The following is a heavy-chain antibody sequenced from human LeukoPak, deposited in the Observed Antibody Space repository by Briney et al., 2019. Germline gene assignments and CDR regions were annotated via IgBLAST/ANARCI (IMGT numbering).Heavy chain of an antibody. CDR3: ARGVTYYYDSSGYLY. J-gene: IGHJ4*02. CDR2: IHTSGRT. V-gene: IGHV4-61*02. CDR1: GGSISSGSYY. Sequence: SETLSLTCTVSGGSISSGSYYWCWIRQPAGKGLEWIGRIHTSGRTNYNPSLKSRVTISVDTSKNQFSLELTSVTAADTAVYYCARGVTYYYDSSGYLYWGQGTLVTVSS. D-gene: IGHD3-22*01.